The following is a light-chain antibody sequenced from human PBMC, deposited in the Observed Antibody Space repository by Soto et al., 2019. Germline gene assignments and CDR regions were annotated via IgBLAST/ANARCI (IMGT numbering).Light chain of an antibody. CDR1: QSVLYSSNNKNY. CDR2: WAS. Sequence: DSVMTQSPDSLAVSLGERATINCKSSQSVLYSSNNKNYLAWYQQKPGQPPKLLIYWASTRESRVPDRFSGSGSGTDFTLTISSLQAEDVAVYYCQQYYGTPYTCGQGTKLEIK. CDR3: QQYYGTPYT. J-gene: IGKJ2*01. V-gene: IGKV4-1*01.